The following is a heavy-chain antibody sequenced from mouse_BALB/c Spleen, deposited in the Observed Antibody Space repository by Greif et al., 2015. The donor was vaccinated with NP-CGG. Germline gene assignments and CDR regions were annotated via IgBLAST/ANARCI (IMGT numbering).Heavy chain of an antibody. CDR1: GYTFTSYW. D-gene: IGHD2-4*01. CDR2: INPSTGYT. Sequence: VKLQESGAELAKPGASVKMSCKASGYTFTSYWMHWVKQRPGQGLEWIGYINPSTGYTEYNRKFKDKATLTADKSSSTAYMQLSSLTSEDSAVYYCARRGDYDGFDYWGQGTTLTVSS. J-gene: IGHJ2*01. CDR3: ARRGDYDGFDY. V-gene: IGHV1-7*01.